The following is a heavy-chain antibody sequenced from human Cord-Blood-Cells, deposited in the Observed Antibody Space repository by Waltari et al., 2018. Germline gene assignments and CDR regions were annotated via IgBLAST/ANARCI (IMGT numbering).Heavy chain of an antibody. D-gene: IGHD1-7*01. Sequence: EVQLVQSGAEVKKPGEPLKITCRGSVYRFTSYWTGWVRPMPGKGREWMGIIYPGYSYTRYSPSFQGQVTIAADKSISTAYLQWSSLKASDTAMYYCARKGITGTTFDYWGQGTLVTVSS. J-gene: IGHJ4*02. CDR3: ARKGITGTTFDY. V-gene: IGHV5-51*01. CDR2: IYPGYSYT. CDR1: VYRFTSYW.